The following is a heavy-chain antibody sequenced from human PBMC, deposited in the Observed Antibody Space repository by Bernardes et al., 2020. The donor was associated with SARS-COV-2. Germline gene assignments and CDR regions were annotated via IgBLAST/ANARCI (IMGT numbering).Heavy chain of an antibody. V-gene: IGHV1-24*01. Sequence: ASVKVSCKASGYTLSDYYMHWVRQAPGKGLEWMGGFDPEDGETIYAQKFQGRVTMTEDTSTDTAYMELSSLRSEDTAVYYCAITAMRGYYYYGMDVWGQGTTVTVSS. CDR3: AITAMRGYYYYGMDV. CDR1: GYTLSDYY. CDR2: FDPEDGET. D-gene: IGHD5-18*01. J-gene: IGHJ6*02.